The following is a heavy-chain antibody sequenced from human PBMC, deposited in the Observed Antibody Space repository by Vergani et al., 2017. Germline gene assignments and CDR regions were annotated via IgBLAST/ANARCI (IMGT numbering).Heavy chain of an antibody. V-gene: IGHV3-30*18. CDR2: ISYDGSNK. CDR3: AKDPYYYDSSGYSNYYYYYMDV. Sequence: QVQLVESGGGVVQPGRSLRLSCAASGFTFSSYGMHWVRQAPGKGLEWVAVISYDGSNKYYADSVKGRFTISRDNSKNTLYLQMNSLRAEDTAVYYCAKDPYYYDSSGYSNYYYYYMDVWGKGTTVTVSS. D-gene: IGHD3-22*01. CDR1: GFTFSSYG. J-gene: IGHJ6*03.